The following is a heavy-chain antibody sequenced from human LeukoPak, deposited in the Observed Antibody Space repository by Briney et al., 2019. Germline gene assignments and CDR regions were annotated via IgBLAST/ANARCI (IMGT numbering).Heavy chain of an antibody. Sequence: PSQTLSLTCAVSGVAISSYHWSWIRQTPGKGLEWIGHIYSSVSTNYIPSLKSRVTISVDTSKNQFSLKLSSVTAADTAVYFCARQARYCSGGTCFDSSGQGTLVAVPS. CDR3: ARQARYCSGGTCFDS. D-gene: IGHD2-8*02. CDR2: IYSSVST. V-gene: IGHV4-59*08. J-gene: IGHJ4*02. CDR1: GVAISSYH.